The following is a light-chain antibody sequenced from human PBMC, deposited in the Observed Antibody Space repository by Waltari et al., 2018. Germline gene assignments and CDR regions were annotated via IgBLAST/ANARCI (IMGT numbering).Light chain of an antibody. CDR3: QQYRSLPLT. J-gene: IGKJ2*01. Sequence: DIQLTQTPSSLSASVGYRLTITCQASQDTGDSLNCFQHKPGTPPELLIYAVSRLDYGVPSRFTGRRSGTNYSFSITNLHPDDIATYFCQQYRSLPLTFGQGTK. CDR1: QDTGDS. V-gene: IGKV1-33*01. CDR2: AVS.